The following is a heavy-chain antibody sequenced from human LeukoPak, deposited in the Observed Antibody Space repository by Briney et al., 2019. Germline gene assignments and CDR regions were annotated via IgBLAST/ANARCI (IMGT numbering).Heavy chain of an antibody. CDR1: GFTFSSYE. V-gene: IGHV3-48*03. J-gene: IGHJ4*02. CDR3: ARDGASRGAPDEY. Sequence: GGSLRLSCAASGFTFSSYEMNWVRQAPGKGLEWVSYISSSGAGIYSADSVKGRFTISRDNSKNTLYLQMNSLRDEDTAVYYCARDGASRGAPDEYWGQGTLVTVSS. CDR2: ISSSGAGI. D-gene: IGHD2-15*01.